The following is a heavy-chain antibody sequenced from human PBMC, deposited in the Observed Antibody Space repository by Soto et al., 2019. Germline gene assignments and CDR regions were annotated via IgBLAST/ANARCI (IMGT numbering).Heavy chain of an antibody. CDR2: IKEDGSAK. Sequence: EVQLVESGGGLVQPGGSLSVSCAASGFTFTSYWMSWVRQAPGKGLEWVANIKEDGSAKYYLDSVKGRFTISRDNAKNSLYLQMNSLRADDTAVYYCAREDFYRFDYWGQGNLVTVSS. CDR3: AREDFYRFDY. CDR1: GFTFTSYW. V-gene: IGHV3-7*01. J-gene: IGHJ4*02.